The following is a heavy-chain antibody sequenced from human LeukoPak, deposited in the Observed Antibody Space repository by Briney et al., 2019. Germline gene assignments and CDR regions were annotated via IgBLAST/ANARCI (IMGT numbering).Heavy chain of an antibody. V-gene: IGHV3-30*02. CDR3: ARGKATGTTFFDY. CDR1: GFTFSSYG. D-gene: IGHD1-7*01. CDR2: IRYDGSNK. J-gene: IGHJ4*02. Sequence: GGSLRLSCAASGFTFSSYGMHWVRQAPGKGLEWVAFIRYDGSNKYYADSVKGRFTISRDNAKNSLYLQMNSLRAEDTAVYYCARGKATGTTFFDYWGQGTLVTVSS.